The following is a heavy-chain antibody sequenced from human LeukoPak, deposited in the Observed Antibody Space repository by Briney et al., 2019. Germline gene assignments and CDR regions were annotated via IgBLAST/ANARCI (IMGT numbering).Heavy chain of an antibody. CDR2: IYYSGST. CDR3: ARRSSGYDKYYFDS. D-gene: IGHD5-12*01. J-gene: IGHJ4*01. Sequence: SETPSLTCSVSGGSISSSTYYWGWIRQPPGKGLEWIGSIYYSGSTYYNPPLKSRVTISVDTSKNQFSLKLSSVTAADTAVYYCARRSSGYDKYYFDSCGQGTLVTVSS. V-gene: IGHV4-39*01. CDR1: GGSISSSTYY.